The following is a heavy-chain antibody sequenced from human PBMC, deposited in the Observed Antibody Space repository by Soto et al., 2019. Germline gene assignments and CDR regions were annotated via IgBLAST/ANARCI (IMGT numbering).Heavy chain of an antibody. J-gene: IGHJ4*02. CDR3: ARDPGGTYFAERPYHFDY. D-gene: IGHD3-9*01. Sequence: GGSLRLSCAASGFTFSSYAMHWVRQAPGKGLEWVAVISYDGSNKYYADSVKGRFTISRDNSKNTLYLQMNSLRAEDTAVYYCARDPGGTYFAERPYHFDYCGQGTLVTVSS. CDR2: ISYDGSNK. CDR1: GFTFSSYA. V-gene: IGHV3-30-3*01.